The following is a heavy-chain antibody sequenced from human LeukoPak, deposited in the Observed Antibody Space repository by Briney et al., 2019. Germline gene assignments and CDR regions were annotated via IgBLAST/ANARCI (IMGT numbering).Heavy chain of an antibody. D-gene: IGHD2-15*01. CDR3: ARGGGGSPGDYGMDV. Sequence: SGGSLRLSCAASGLTFSSYGMHWVRKAPGKGLEWVAVIWYDGSNKYYADSVKGRFTISRDNSKNTLYLQMNSLRAEDTAVYYCARGGGGSPGDYGMDVWGQGTTVTVSS. CDR1: GLTFSSYG. V-gene: IGHV3-33*01. CDR2: IWYDGSNK. J-gene: IGHJ6*02.